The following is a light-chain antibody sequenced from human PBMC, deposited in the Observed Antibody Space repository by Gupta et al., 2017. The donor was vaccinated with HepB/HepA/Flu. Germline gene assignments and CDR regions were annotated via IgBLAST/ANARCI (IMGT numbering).Light chain of an antibody. CDR1: KLRDKY. V-gene: IGLV3-1*01. CDR2: HDN. J-gene: IGLJ2*01. Sequence: SYELTQPPTVSVSPGQPASITCSGDKLRDKYVAWYQQKPGQSPILLIYHDNWRPSGIPERFSGVNFGNTATLTISGTQAMDEGDYYCQAWDITTLFGAGTKLTVL. CDR3: QAWDITTL.